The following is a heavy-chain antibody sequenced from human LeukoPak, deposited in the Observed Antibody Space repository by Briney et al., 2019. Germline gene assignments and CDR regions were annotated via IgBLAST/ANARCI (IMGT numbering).Heavy chain of an antibody. CDR3: ARAGATPPRDHDY. J-gene: IGHJ4*02. Sequence: SETLSLTCAVSGYSISSGNYWGWIRQPPGKGLEWIGSIYHIGSTYYNPTLKSPVTLSVDTTKNQFSLKLSSVTAADTAVYYCARAGATPPRDHDYWGQGTLVTVPS. CDR1: GYSISSGNY. V-gene: IGHV4-38-2*01. CDR2: IYHIGST. D-gene: IGHD1-26*01.